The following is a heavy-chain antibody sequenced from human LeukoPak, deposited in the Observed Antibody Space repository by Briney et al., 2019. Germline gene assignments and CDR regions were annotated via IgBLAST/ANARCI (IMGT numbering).Heavy chain of an antibody. Sequence: GGSLRLSCAASGFTFSSYWMSWVRQAPGKGLEWVANIKQDGSEKYYVDSVKGRFTISRDNAKNSLYLQMNSLRAEDTAVYYCARDHYIVVVPAESYYYGMDVWGQGTTVTVSS. CDR3: ARDHYIVVVPAESYYYGMDV. CDR1: GFTFSSYW. CDR2: IKQDGSEK. J-gene: IGHJ6*02. D-gene: IGHD2-2*01. V-gene: IGHV3-7*01.